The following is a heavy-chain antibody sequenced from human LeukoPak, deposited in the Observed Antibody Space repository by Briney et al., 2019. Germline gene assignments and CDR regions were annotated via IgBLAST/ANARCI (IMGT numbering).Heavy chain of an antibody. CDR1: GFTFSSYG. CDR2: ISYDGSNK. CDR3: AKDLYDFWSGYPYYYYGMDV. Sequence: PGGSLRLSCAASGFTFSSYGMHWVRQAPGKGLEWVAVISYDGSNKYYADSVKGRFTISRDNSKNTLYLQMNSLRAEDTAVYYCAKDLYDFWSGYPYYYYGMDVWGQGTTVTVSS. V-gene: IGHV3-30*18. J-gene: IGHJ6*02. D-gene: IGHD3-3*01.